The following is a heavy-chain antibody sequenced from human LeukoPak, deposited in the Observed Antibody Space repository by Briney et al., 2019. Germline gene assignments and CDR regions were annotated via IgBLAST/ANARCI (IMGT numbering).Heavy chain of an antibody. CDR2: INPNDGDT. J-gene: IGHJ4*02. CDR3: ARANFLYCSSTTCLFDY. V-gene: IGHV1-2*02. D-gene: IGHD2-2*01. CDR1: VYTFTDDY. Sequence: ASVKVSCKTSVYTFTDDYMHWVRQAPGQGFEWMGCINPNDGDTNYAQKFQGRVTMTRDTSISTAHMEVSRLRSDDTAVYYCARANFLYCSSTTCLFDYWGQGTLVTVSS.